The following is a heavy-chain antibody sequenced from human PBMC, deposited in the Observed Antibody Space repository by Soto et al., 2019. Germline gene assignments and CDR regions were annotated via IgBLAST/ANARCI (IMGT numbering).Heavy chain of an antibody. CDR1: GGSFSGYY. D-gene: IGHD3-16*01. CDR2: INHSGST. J-gene: IGHJ4*02. Sequence: QVQLQQWGAGLLKPSETLSLTCAVYGGSFSGYYWSWIRQPPGKGLEWIGEINHSGSTNYNPSLKSRVTISVDTSKNQFSLKLSSVTAADTAVYYCARLTGFDYWGQGTLVTVSS. CDR3: ARLTGFDY. V-gene: IGHV4-34*01.